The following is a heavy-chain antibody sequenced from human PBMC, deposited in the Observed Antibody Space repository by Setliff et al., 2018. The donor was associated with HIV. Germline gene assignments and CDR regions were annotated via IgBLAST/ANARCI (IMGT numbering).Heavy chain of an antibody. CDR1: GGSIGSGSHY. J-gene: IGHJ3*02. CDR2: IYTTGST. Sequence: SETLSLTCTVSGGSIGSGSHYWSWIRQPAGKGLEWIGHIYTTGSTNYNPSLKSRVTISADTSNNQFSLRLTSMTAADTAVYYCAKTSGGATGLYAFDIWGQGTMVTVS. D-gene: IGHD1-26*01. CDR3: AKTSGGATGLYAFDI. V-gene: IGHV4-61*09.